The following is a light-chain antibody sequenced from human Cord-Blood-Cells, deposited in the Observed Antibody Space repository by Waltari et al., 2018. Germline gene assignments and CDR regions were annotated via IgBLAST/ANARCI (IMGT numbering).Light chain of an antibody. CDR1: QGISSY. V-gene: IGKV1-9*01. Sequence: DIPLTQSPSFLSASVGDRVPITYRASQGISSYLAWYQQKPGKAPKLLHYAASNLQSGVPSRVSGSGSGTEFTLTISSLQPEDFATYYCQQLNSYPWTFGQGTKVEIK. J-gene: IGKJ1*01. CDR2: AAS. CDR3: QQLNSYPWT.